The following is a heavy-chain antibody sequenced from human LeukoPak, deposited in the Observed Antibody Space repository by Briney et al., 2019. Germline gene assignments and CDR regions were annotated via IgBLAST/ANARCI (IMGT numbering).Heavy chain of an antibody. CDR3: ARGRKGRGQFDY. J-gene: IGHJ4*02. CDR1: GYTFTSYD. Sequence: GASVKVSCKASGYTFTSYDINWVRQATGQGLEWMGWMNPNSGNTGYAQKFQGRVTMTRNTSISTAYMELSSLRPEDTAVYYCARGRKGRGQFDYWGQGTLVTVSS. V-gene: IGHV1-8*01. CDR2: MNPNSGNT.